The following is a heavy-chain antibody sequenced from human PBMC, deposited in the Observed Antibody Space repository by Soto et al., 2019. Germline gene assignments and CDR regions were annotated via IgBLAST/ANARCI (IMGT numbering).Heavy chain of an antibody. CDR1: GYTFISFY. J-gene: IGHJ4*02. CDR3: ARGGYFDSSNYLAY. CDR2: INANGGST. Sequence: ASVKVSCKASGYTFISFYLHWVRQAPGQGLEWMGAINANGGSTSYAQKFQGRVTMTSDTSTSTVYMELSSLRSEDTAAYYCARGGYFDSSNYLAYWGLGTLVTVSS. V-gene: IGHV1-46*01. D-gene: IGHD3-22*01.